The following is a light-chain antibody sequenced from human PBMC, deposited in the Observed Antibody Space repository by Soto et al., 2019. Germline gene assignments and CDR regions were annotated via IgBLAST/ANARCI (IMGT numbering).Light chain of an antibody. Sequence: DIPVTQSPSTLPASVGDRVTITCRASQSIDRWLAWYQQKPGKAPKLLMYKASILQSGIPSRFSGSGSGTDFALTISGLQADDAGTYYCQQYSKYPWALGHGTKVEI. V-gene: IGKV1-5*03. CDR3: QQYSKYPWA. J-gene: IGKJ1*01. CDR2: KAS. CDR1: QSIDRW.